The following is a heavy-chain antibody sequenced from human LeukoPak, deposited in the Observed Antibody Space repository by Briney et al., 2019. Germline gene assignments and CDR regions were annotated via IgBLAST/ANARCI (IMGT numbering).Heavy chain of an antibody. D-gene: IGHD3-22*01. CDR1: GFNFRNYG. Sequence: GGSLRLSCAASGFNFRNYGMGWVRQAPGKGLEWVAIVTNDGNDKKYADIVAGRFTISRDNSKNTVYLQMNSLRAEDTALYYCAKDRPNYYESSGPLEGDALDIWGQGTMVIVSS. CDR3: AKDRPNYYESSGPLEGDALDI. CDR2: VTNDGNDK. J-gene: IGHJ3*02. V-gene: IGHV3-30*18.